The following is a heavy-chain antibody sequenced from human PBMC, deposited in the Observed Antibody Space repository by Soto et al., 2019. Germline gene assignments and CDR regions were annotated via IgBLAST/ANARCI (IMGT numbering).Heavy chain of an antibody. CDR2: IYPGDSNI. CDR3: ARRRSYGGNSVADLDP. D-gene: IGHD4-17*01. V-gene: IGHV5-51*01. Sequence: PGESLKISCNASGYSFTNYWICWVRQVSWKGLEWMGIIYPGDSNIRYNPSFQGQVTISADKSINTAYLRWSSLKASDTAMYYCARRRSYGGNSVADLDPWGQGTLVTVSS. J-gene: IGHJ5*02. CDR1: GYSFTNYW.